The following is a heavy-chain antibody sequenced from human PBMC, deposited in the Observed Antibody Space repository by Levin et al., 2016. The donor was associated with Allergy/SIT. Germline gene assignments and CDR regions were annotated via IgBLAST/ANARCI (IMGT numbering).Heavy chain of an antibody. Sequence: ASVKVSCKASGYTFTGYYMHWVRQAPGQGLEWMGWINPNSGGTNYAQKFQGRVTMTRDTSISTAYMELSRLRSDDTAVYYCARELWERTTQRYYYYGMDVWGQGTTVTVSS. V-gene: IGHV1-2*02. CDR2: INPNSGGT. J-gene: IGHJ6*02. CDR3: ARELWERTTQRYYYYGMDV. CDR1: GYTFTGYY. D-gene: IGHD1-26*01.